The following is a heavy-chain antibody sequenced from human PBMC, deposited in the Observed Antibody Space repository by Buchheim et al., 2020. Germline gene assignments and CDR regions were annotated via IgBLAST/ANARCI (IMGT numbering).Heavy chain of an antibody. J-gene: IGHJ4*02. Sequence: QVQLVQSGAEVKKPGSSVKVSCKASGGTFSSYAISWVRQAPGQGLEWMGRIIPILGIANYAQKFQGRVTITAAKSTSTAYMELSSLRSEDTAVYYCCLIFVDYGGNYADYWGQGTL. CDR2: IIPILGIA. V-gene: IGHV1-69*04. CDR3: CLIFVDYGGNYADY. CDR1: GGTFSSYA. D-gene: IGHD4-23*01.